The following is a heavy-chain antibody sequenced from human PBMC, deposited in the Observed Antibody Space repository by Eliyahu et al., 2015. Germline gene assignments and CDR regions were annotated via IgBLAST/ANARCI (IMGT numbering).Heavy chain of an antibody. CDR3: ARGVDFWSGYPYDY. CDR1: GXSFTNYN. J-gene: IGHJ4*02. D-gene: IGHD3-3*01. V-gene: IGHV4-34*01. CDR2: INPSGTT. Sequence: QVQLHQWGAGLLKPSETLSLTCTXYGXSFTNYNWNLIRQPPGKGLEWVGEINPSGTTNYNPSLKSRVTISVDTPKRQISLRLSSVTAADTAVYYCARGVDFWSGYPYDYWGQGTLFTVSS.